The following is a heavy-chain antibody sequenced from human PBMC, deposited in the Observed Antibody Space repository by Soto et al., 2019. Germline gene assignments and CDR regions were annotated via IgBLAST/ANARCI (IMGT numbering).Heavy chain of an antibody. Sequence: EVQLVESGGGLVQPGGSLRLSCAASGFTFSSYWMSWVRQAPGKGLEWVANIKQDGSEKYYVDSVKGRFTISRDNAKNSLYLQMNSLRAEDTAVYYCAREGARYYYGSWSYFFHGMDVWGQGTTVTVSS. CDR2: IKQDGSEK. CDR3: AREGARYYYGSWSYFFHGMDV. D-gene: IGHD3-10*01. J-gene: IGHJ6*02. CDR1: GFTFSSYW. V-gene: IGHV3-7*05.